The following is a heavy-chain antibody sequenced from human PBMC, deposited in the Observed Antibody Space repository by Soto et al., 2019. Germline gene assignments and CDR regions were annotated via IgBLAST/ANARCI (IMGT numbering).Heavy chain of an antibody. D-gene: IGHD7-27*01. CDR3: AKDPTPLTGDRGSGWFDP. J-gene: IGHJ5*02. Sequence: EVQLLESGGGLVQPGGSLRLSCAASGFTFSSYAMSWVRQAPGKGLEWVSAISGSGGSTYYADSVKGRFTISRDNSKNTLYLQMNRLRAEDTAVYYCAKDPTPLTGDRGSGWFDPWGQGTLVTVSS. CDR1: GFTFSSYA. CDR2: ISGSGGST. V-gene: IGHV3-23*01.